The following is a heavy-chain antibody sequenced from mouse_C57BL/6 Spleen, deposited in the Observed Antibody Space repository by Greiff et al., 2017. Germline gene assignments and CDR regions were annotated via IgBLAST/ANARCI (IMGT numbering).Heavy chain of an antibody. CDR1: GYTFTDYY. CDR3: AGGYYYGSSPLYYFDY. J-gene: IGHJ2*01. CDR2: LNPYNGGT. V-gene: IGHV1-19*01. D-gene: IGHD1-1*01. Sequence: VQLKESGPVLVKPGASVKMSCKASGYTFTDYYMNWVKQSHGKSLEWIGVLNPYNGGTSYNQKFKGKATLTVDKSSSTAYMELNSLTSEDSAVYYCAGGYYYGSSPLYYFDYWGQGTTLTVSS.